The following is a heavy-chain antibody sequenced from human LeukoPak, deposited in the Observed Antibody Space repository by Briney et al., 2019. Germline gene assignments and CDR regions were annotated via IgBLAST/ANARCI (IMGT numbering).Heavy chain of an antibody. Sequence: ASVKVSCKTSGYSFTDYYIHWVRQAPGQRLEWMGWINTKSGRTSSARKFQGRVTMTRDPSITPVYMDMAWLTSDDTAIYFCARADFIDAGPYLIGPWGQGTLVTVSS. V-gene: IGHV1-2*02. D-gene: IGHD3-3*01. J-gene: IGHJ5*02. CDR3: ARADFIDAGPYLIGP. CDR1: GYSFTDYY. CDR2: INTKSGRT.